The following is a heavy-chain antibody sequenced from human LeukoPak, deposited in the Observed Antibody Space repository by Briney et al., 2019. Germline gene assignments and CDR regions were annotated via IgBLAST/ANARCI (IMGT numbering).Heavy chain of an antibody. V-gene: IGHV4-61*01. D-gene: IGHD2-8*02. Sequence: SETLSLTCTVSGGSVSSGSYYWTWIRQPPGKGLEWIGYISYSGSTNFNPSLKSRVTISVDTSKNQFSLNLSSVTAADTAGYYCARRGTGGRSFDIWGQGTMVTVSS. CDR2: ISYSGST. J-gene: IGHJ3*02. CDR3: ARRGTGGRSFDI. CDR1: GGSVSSGSYY.